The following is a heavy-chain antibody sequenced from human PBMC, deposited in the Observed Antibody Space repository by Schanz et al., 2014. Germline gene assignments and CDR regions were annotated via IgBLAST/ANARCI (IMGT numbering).Heavy chain of an antibody. CDR1: GYTFAMYD. CDR2: INTNTANP. J-gene: IGHJ4*02. V-gene: IGHV7-4-1*02. D-gene: IGHD4-17*01. Sequence: QVQLVQSGSELKKPGASVKVSCKASGYTFAMYDMNWVRQAPGQGLEWMGWINTNTANPTYAQGFTGRFVYTLDASVTTAYLEISSLKAEDTAVYYCASEASYGGHYFDYWGQGILVTVSP. CDR3: ASEASYGGHYFDY.